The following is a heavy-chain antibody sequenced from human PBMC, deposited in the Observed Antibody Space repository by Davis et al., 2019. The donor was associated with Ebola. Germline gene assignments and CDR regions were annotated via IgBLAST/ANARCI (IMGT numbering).Heavy chain of an antibody. Sequence: SETLSLTCTVSGGSIGSYYWSWIRQPPGKGLEWIGYVFNNGNTNYNPSLKSRVTVSVDTSKSQLSLKLSSVTAADTAVYYCARHDYDFWSGYYNWFDPWGQGTLVTVSS. CDR3: ARHDYDFWSGYYNWFDP. CDR1: GGSIGSYY. V-gene: IGHV4-59*08. D-gene: IGHD3-3*01. CDR2: VFNNGNT. J-gene: IGHJ5*02.